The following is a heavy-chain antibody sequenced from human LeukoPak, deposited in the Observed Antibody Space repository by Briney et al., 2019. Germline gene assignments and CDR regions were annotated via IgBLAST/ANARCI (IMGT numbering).Heavy chain of an antibody. CDR1: GFTVSSNS. D-gene: IGHD6-19*01. CDR3: AKDLRVAVFDY. Sequence: GGSLRLSCTVSGFTVSSNSMSWVRQAPGKGLEWVSFIYSDNTHYSDSVKGRFTISRDNSKNTLYLQMNSLRAEDTAVYYCAKDLRVAVFDYWGQGTLVTVSS. V-gene: IGHV3-53*01. J-gene: IGHJ4*02. CDR2: IYSDNT.